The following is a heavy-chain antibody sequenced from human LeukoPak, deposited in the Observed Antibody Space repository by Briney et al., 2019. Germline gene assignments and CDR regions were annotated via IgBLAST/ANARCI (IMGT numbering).Heavy chain of an antibody. CDR1: GGSISSGGYY. D-gene: IGHD3-9*01. Sequence: PSQTLSLTCTVSGGSISSGGYYWSWIRQHPGKGLEWIGYIYHSGSTYYNPSLKSRVTISVDRSKNQFSLKLSSVTAADTAVYYCARRDILTGYLDYWGQGTLVTVSS. CDR3: ARRDILTGYLDY. CDR2: IYHSGST. J-gene: IGHJ4*02. V-gene: IGHV4-30-2*01.